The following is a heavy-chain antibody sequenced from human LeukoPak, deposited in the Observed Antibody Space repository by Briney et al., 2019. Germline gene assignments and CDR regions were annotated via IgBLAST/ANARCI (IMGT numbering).Heavy chain of an antibody. D-gene: IGHD1-1*01. CDR1: GGSISSGGYY. V-gene: IGHV4-34*01. CDR3: ARARYNWRPFDY. CDR2: INHSGST. J-gene: IGHJ4*02. Sequence: SETLSLTCAVSGGSISSGGYYWSWIRQPPGKGLEWIGEINHSGSTNYNPSLKSRVTISVDTSKNQFSLKLSSVTAADTAVYYCARARYNWRPFDYWGQGTLVTVSS.